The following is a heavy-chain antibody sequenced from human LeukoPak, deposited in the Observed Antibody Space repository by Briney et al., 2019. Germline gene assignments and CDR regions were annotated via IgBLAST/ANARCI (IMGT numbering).Heavy chain of an antibody. Sequence: GESLKISCKGSGYTFTSYWIGWVPQIPGKGLEWMGIIYPGDSETKYSPSFLGQVTISADKSISTASLHWSSLKASDTAMYYCVRQNYDILTGYNVNYFDSWGQGTLVTVSS. D-gene: IGHD3-9*01. CDR1: GYTFTSYW. CDR3: VRQNYDILTGYNVNYFDS. V-gene: IGHV5-51*01. J-gene: IGHJ4*02. CDR2: IYPGDSET.